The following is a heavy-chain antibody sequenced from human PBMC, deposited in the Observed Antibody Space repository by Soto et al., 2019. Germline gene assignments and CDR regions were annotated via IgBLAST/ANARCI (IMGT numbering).Heavy chain of an antibody. V-gene: IGHV1-2*02. CDR2: INPNTGAT. Sequence: ASVKVSCRASGYSFTGYFGHWVRQAPGPGLEWMGWINPNTGATKYAQKFQGRVTMTRDTSITTAYMELSRLRSDDTAVYYCAKVSRSSPNFDYWGQGTLVAVYS. CDR1: GYSFTGYF. D-gene: IGHD1-26*01. J-gene: IGHJ4*02. CDR3: AKVSRSSPNFDY.